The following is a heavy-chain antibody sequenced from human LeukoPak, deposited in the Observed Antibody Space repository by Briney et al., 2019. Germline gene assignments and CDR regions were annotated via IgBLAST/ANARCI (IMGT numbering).Heavy chain of an antibody. V-gene: IGHV3-7*01. CDR1: GFIFSNYW. J-gene: IGHJ3*02. Sequence: GGSLRLSCAASGFIFSNYWMSWIRQAPGWGPEWVANIKYDGSDKYYADSVKGRVTISRDNAKNLLYLQMNSLRVEDTAVYYCARKYCSSTSCYSKEYNDDAFDIWGQGTMVTVSS. CDR3: ARKYCSSTSCYSKEYNDDAFDI. CDR2: IKYDGSDK. D-gene: IGHD2-2*01.